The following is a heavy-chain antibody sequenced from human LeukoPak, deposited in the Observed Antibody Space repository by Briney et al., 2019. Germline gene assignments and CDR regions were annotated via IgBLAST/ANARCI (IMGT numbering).Heavy chain of an antibody. J-gene: IGHJ6*02. CDR3: ARDDAAADYYYYYGMDV. V-gene: IGHV3-48*01. CDR1: GFTFSSYS. Sequence: GGSLRLSCAASGFTFSSYSMNWVRQAPGKGLEWVSYISSSSSTIYYADSVKGRFTISRDNAQNSLYLQMNSLRAEDTAVYYCARDDAAADYYYYYGMDVWGQGTTVTVSS. CDR2: ISSSSSTI. D-gene: IGHD2-2*01.